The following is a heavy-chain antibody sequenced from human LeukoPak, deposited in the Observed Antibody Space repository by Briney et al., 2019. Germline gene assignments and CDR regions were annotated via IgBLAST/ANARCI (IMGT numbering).Heavy chain of an antibody. D-gene: IGHD3-10*02. CDR3: AKDSPMSQDTDAFDI. CDR2: IRYDGSNK. CDR1: VFTFSSYG. V-gene: IGHV3-30*02. J-gene: IGHJ3*02. Sequence: PGGSLSLSCAAPVFTFSSYGMHWVRQATGKGLEWVAFIRYDGSNKYYADSVKGRFTISRDNSKNTLYLQMNSLRAEDTAVYYCAKDSPMSQDTDAFDIWGQGTMVTVSS.